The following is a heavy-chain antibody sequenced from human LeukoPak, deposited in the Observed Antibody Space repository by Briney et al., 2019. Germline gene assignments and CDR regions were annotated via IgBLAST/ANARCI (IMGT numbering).Heavy chain of an antibody. V-gene: IGHV5-51*01. J-gene: IGHJ6*03. CDR1: GYTFANYW. Sequence: GESLKISCQASGYTFANYWIGWVRQMPGKGLEWMGIIYPADSDARYSPSFQGQVIISVDKSISTAYLQWSSLKASDAAMHYCARHEPVAHQYMDVWGKGTTVTVSS. CDR2: IYPADSDA. CDR3: ARHEPVAHQYMDV. D-gene: IGHD2-15*01.